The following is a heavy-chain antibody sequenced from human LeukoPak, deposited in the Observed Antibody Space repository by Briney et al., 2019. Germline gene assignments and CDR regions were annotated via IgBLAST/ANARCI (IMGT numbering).Heavy chain of an antibody. V-gene: IGHV3-11*04. CDR3: ARAYSSSRPFFDY. D-gene: IGHD6-13*01. CDR1: GFTFSDYY. J-gene: IGHJ4*02. Sequence: GGSLRLSCAASGFTFSDYYMSWIRQAPGKGLEWVSYISSSGSTIYYADSVKGRFTIPRDNAKNSLYLQMNSLRAEDTAVYYCARAYSSSRPFFDYWGQGTLVTVSS. CDR2: ISSSGSTI.